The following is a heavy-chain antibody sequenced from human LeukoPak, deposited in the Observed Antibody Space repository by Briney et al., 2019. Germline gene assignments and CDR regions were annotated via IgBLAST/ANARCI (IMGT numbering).Heavy chain of an antibody. D-gene: IGHD1-26*01. V-gene: IGHV3-7*01. CDR2: IKQDGSQK. CDR3: ARDIPKWEPFDY. CDR1: GFTFSLYW. Sequence: GGSLRLSCAASGFTFSLYWMNWIRQAPGKGLEWVASIKQDGSQKDYVDSVKGRFTISRDNARNALFLHMNSLRANDSAVYYCARDIPKWEPFDYWGQGTLVTVFS. J-gene: IGHJ4*02.